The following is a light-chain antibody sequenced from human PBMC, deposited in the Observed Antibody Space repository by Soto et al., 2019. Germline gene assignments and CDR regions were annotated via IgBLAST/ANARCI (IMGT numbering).Light chain of an antibody. CDR1: QSVRSH. CDR3: QQYDSWTLA. J-gene: IGKJ3*01. V-gene: IGKV3-15*01. CDR2: HAS. Sequence: EIVMTQSPATLSVSPGERATLSCRASQSVRSHLAWYQQKPGQAPRLLIYHASTRATDIPARFSGSGSETEFTLTISSLKSEDFAVYYCQQYDSWTLAFGPGTKVD.